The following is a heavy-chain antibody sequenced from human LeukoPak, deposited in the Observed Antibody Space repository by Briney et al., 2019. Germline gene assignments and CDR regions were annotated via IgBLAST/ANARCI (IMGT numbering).Heavy chain of an antibody. D-gene: IGHD3-3*01. CDR3: AKAPPDFWSGFDP. Sequence: GRSLRLSCAASGFTFDDYAMHWVRLAPGKGLEWVSGISWNSGSIGYADSVKGRFTISRDNTKNSLYLQMNSLRAEDTALSYCAKAPPDFWSGFDPWGQGTLVTVSS. CDR1: GFTFDDYA. CDR2: ISWNSGSI. V-gene: IGHV3-9*01. J-gene: IGHJ5*02.